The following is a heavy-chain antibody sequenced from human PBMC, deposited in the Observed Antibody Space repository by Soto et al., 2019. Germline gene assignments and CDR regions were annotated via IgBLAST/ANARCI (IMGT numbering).Heavy chain of an antibody. Sequence: QVQLVQSGAELKKPGASVKVSFKASGYTFTTYAISCVRQAPGQGLEWMGWISAYNGNTNYPQNLQGRVTMTTDTSTSTAYTELRSLRSYDTAVYYCTRDGPPFDYWGQGTLVTVYS. J-gene: IGHJ4*02. V-gene: IGHV1-18*01. CDR1: GYTFTTYA. CDR3: TRDGPPFDY. CDR2: ISAYNGNT.